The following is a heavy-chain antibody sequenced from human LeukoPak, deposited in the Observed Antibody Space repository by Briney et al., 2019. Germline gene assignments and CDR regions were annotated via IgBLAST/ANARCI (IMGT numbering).Heavy chain of an antibody. CDR1: GFTFNTFW. J-gene: IGHJ4*02. V-gene: IGHV3-7*03. CDR3: ASMGVPK. Sequence: GGSLRLSCVASGFTFNTFWMSWVRQAPGKGLERVANIKEDGSEKYFVDSVKGRFTISRDNAKNSLYLQMNSLRVEDTAVYYCASMGVPKWGKGTLVTLPS. D-gene: IGHD3-16*01. CDR2: IKEDGSEK.